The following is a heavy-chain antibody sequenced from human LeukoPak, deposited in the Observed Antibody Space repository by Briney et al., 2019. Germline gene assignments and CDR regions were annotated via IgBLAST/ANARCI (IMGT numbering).Heavy chain of an antibody. Sequence: PSETLSLTCAVYGGSLSGYYWNWIRQSPGKGLEWIGEINHSGSTNYNPSLKSRVTISVDTSKNQFSLKLTSVTSADTAVYSCARLLDNDISGDPDTFDVWGQGTTVIVSS. D-gene: IGHD3-22*01. CDR1: GGSLSGYY. CDR2: INHSGST. J-gene: IGHJ3*01. V-gene: IGHV4-34*01. CDR3: ARLLDNDISGDPDTFDV.